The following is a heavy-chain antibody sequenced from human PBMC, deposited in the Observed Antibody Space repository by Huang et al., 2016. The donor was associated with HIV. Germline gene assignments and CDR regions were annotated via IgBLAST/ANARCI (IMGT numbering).Heavy chain of an antibody. CDR1: GYSFTSYW. CDR3: ARYSGSNNSGMDV. D-gene: IGHD1-26*01. J-gene: IGHJ6*02. V-gene: IGHV5-51*01. CDR2: IYPVDSDT. Sequence: EVQLVQSGAEVKKPGESLKISCKGSGYSFTSYWIAWVRQMPGKGLEWWGIIYPVDSDTRYGPSFQGQVTISADKSINTAYRQWSSLKASDTAMYYCARYSGSNNSGMDVWGQGTTVTVSS.